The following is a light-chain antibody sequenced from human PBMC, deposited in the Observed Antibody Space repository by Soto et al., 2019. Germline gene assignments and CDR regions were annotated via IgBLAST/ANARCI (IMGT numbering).Light chain of an antibody. CDR1: QSLLSSSNNKNY. J-gene: IGKJ4*01. CDR3: QQYNNWPPLT. CDR2: WAS. Sequence: DIVLTQSPDSLAVSLGERATIDCKSSQSLLSSSNNKNYLAWYQHKPGQPPKLLISWASSRASGVPDRFSASGSGTDFTLTINSLQAADVAVYYCQQYNNWPPLTFGGGTKVEIK. V-gene: IGKV4-1*01.